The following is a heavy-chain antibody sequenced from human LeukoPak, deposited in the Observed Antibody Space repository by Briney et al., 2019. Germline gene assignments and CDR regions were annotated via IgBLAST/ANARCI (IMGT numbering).Heavy chain of an antibody. J-gene: IGHJ4*02. V-gene: IGHV3-30*02. D-gene: IGHD2-15*01. CDR1: GFTFSSYG. CDR2: IRYDGSNK. CDR3: AKTYCSGGSCFWDFDY. Sequence: GSLRLSCAASGFTFSSYGMHWVRQAPGKGLEWVAFIRYDGSNKYYADSVKGRFTISRDNSKNTLYLQMNSLRAEDTAVYYCAKTYCSGGSCFWDFDYWGQGTLVTVSS.